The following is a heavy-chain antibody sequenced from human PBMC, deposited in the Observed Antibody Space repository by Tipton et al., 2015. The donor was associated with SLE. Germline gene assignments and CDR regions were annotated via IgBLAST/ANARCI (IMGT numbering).Heavy chain of an antibody. Sequence: QLVQSGPEVKKPGASVRVSCKASGYTFTSYDINWVRQAAGQGLEWMGWMNPNSDNTGYAQKFQGRVTMTRNTSISTAYMELSSLRSEDTAVYYCALRWPDTWTTVYWGQGTLVTVSS. CDR2: MNPNSDNT. CDR3: ALRWPDTWTTVY. CDR1: GYTFTSYD. D-gene: IGHD5-12*01. V-gene: IGHV1-8*01. J-gene: IGHJ4*02.